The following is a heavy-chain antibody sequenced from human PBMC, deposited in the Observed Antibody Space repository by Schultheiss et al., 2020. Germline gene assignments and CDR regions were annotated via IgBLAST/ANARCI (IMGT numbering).Heavy chain of an antibody. V-gene: IGHV4-59*12. J-gene: IGHJ6*02. Sequence: SETLSLTCAVYGGSFSGYYWSWIRQPPGKGLEWIGYIYYSGSTNYNPSLKSRVTISVDTSKNQFSLKLSSVTAADTAVYYCARDYLNYYYYYGMDVWGQGTTVTVSS. CDR2: IYYSGST. CDR1: GGSFSGYY. CDR3: ARDYLNYYYYYGMDV.